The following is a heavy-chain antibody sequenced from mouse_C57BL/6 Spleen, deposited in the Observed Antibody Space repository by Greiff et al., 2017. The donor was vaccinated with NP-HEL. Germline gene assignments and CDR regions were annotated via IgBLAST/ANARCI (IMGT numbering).Heavy chain of an antibody. Sequence: EVKLQESGPGMVKPSQSLSLTCTVTGYSITSGYDWHWIRHFPGNKLEWMGYISYSGSTNYNPSLKSRISITHDTSKNHFFLKLNSVTTEDTATYYCARVAGTGAMDYWGQGTSVTVSS. V-gene: IGHV3-1*01. J-gene: IGHJ4*01. CDR1: GYSITSGYD. D-gene: IGHD3-3*01. CDR3: ARVAGTGAMDY. CDR2: ISYSGST.